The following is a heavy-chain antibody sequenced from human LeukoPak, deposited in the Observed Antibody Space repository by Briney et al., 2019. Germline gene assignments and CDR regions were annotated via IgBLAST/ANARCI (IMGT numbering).Heavy chain of an antibody. CDR1: GYTFTGYY. J-gene: IGHJ4*02. V-gene: IGHV1-2*02. CDR2: INPNSGGT. Sequence: GASVNVSCTASGYTFTGYYMHWVRQAPGQGLEWMGWINPNSGGTNYAQKFQGRVTMTRDTSISTAYMELSRLRSDDTAVYYCARASVSGIAAAGLDYWGQGTLVTVSS. CDR3: ARASVSGIAAAGLDY. D-gene: IGHD6-13*01.